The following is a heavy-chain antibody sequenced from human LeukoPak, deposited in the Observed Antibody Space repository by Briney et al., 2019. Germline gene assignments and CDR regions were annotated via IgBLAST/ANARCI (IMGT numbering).Heavy chain of an antibody. J-gene: IGHJ5*02. V-gene: IGHV1-18*01. CDR3: ARGYSSGWYVGWFDP. D-gene: IGHD6-19*01. Sequence: ASVKVSCKASGYTFTSYGISWVRQAPGQGLEWMGWISAYNGNTNYAQKLQGRVTMTTDTSTSTAYMELRSLGSDDTAVYYCARGYSSGWYVGWFDPWGQGTLVTVSS. CDR2: ISAYNGNT. CDR1: GYTFTSYG.